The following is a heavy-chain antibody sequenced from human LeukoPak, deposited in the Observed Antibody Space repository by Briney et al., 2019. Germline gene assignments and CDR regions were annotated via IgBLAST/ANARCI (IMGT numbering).Heavy chain of an antibody. D-gene: IGHD6-6*01. J-gene: IGHJ6*02. CDR2: ISWNSGSI. CDR3: AKDNSSSYYYYYGMDV. Sequence: GGSLRLSCVASGFTFNDFAMHWVRQTPGKGLEWVSGISWNSGSIGYADSVKGRFTISRDNAKNSLYLQMNSLRAEDTALYYCAKDNSSSYYYYYGMDVWGQGTTVTVSS. CDR1: GFTFNDFA. V-gene: IGHV3-9*01.